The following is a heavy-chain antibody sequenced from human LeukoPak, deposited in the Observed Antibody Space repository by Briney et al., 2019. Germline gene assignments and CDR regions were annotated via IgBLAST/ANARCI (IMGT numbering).Heavy chain of an antibody. D-gene: IGHD3-22*01. Sequence: GGSLRLSCAASGFSFSNYWMSWVRQAPGKGLEWVANINQDGSVKYYVDSVKGRFTISRDNAKSSVYLQMNSLRAEDTAVYYCARTDPHSGGYWDYWGQGTLVTVSS. CDR1: GFSFSNYW. V-gene: IGHV3-7*01. CDR3: ARTDPHSGGYWDY. J-gene: IGHJ4*02. CDR2: INQDGSVK.